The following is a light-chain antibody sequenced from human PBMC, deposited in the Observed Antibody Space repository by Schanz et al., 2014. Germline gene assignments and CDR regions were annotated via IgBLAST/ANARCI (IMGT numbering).Light chain of an antibody. V-gene: IGKV3-20*01. Sequence: IVLTQSPGTLSLSPGERATLSCRASQSVSSNFLAWYQQKPGQAPRLLINGASNRATGIPDRFSGSGSGTDFTLTVTRLEPEDFAVYYCQQYGRSPYTFGQGTKLEIK. CDR2: GAS. CDR1: QSVSSNF. CDR3: QQYGRSPYT. J-gene: IGKJ2*01.